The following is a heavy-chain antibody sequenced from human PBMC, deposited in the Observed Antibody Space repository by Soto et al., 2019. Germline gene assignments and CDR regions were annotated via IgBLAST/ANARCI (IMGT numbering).Heavy chain of an antibody. Sequence: VQLVESGGGLVKPGGSLRLSCAASGFSFSSYNMNWVRQAPGKGLEWVSSISSLSTYTNYADSVKGRFTISRDNDKNSLYLQMDSLRVEDTAVYYCARDPPLSSIVVVGVDDFWGQGTLVTVSS. V-gene: IGHV3-21*02. CDR1: GFSFSSYN. D-gene: IGHD2-15*01. J-gene: IGHJ4*02. CDR2: ISSLSTYT. CDR3: ARDPPLSSIVVVGVDDF.